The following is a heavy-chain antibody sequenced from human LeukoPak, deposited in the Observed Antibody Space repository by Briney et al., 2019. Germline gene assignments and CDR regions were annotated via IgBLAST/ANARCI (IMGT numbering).Heavy chain of an antibody. CDR3: ASAGMPSYDILTGYPRAYYYYMDV. D-gene: IGHD3-9*01. CDR1: GYSFTSNV. V-gene: IGHV1-18*01. Sequence: ASVKVSCKASGYSFTSNVISWVRQAPGQGLEWMGWISAYNGNTNYAQKLQGRVTMTTDTSTSTAYMELSSLRSEDTAVYYCASAGMPSYDILTGYPRAYYYYMDVWGKGTTVTISS. J-gene: IGHJ6*03. CDR2: ISAYNGNT.